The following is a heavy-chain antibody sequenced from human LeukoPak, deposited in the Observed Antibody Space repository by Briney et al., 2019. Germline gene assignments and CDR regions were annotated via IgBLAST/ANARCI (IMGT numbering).Heavy chain of an antibody. J-gene: IGHJ4*02. CDR1: GGSITSDY. CDR2: ISYSGST. Sequence: PSETLSLTCTVSGGSITSDYWSWIWQPPGKGLERIGYISYSGSTSYDPSLKSRVTISGDSSKKQFSLKLSSVTAADTAVYYCARFYYDSRGYWYYFDYWGQGTLVTVSS. CDR3: ARFYYDSRGYWYYFDY. V-gene: IGHV4-59*08. D-gene: IGHD3-22*01.